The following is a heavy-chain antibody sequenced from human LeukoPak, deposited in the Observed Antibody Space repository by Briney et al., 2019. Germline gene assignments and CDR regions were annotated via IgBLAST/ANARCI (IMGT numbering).Heavy chain of an antibody. CDR3: ARASSPYNWYFDL. CDR1: GYSFNNHG. Sequence: ASVKVSCKASGYSFNNHGLSWVREAPGQGLEWVVWVGAGNGDTHYAQKLQGRVTMTTDTSTNTAYMDLRSLRPDETAVYYCARASSPYNWYFDLWGRGTLVTVSS. CDR2: VGAGNGDT. J-gene: IGHJ2*01. D-gene: IGHD4-11*01. V-gene: IGHV1-18*01.